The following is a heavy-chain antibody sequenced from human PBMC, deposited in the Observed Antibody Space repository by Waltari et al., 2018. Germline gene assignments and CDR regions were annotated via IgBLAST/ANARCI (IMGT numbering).Heavy chain of an antibody. CDR2: ISANNGHT. CDR3: ARDDADSSNFGGF. J-gene: IGHJ4*02. Sequence: QAQLVQSGAEVKKPGASVKVSCRASGYTFSDFGISWVRQAPGQGLEWMGWISANNGHTNHAQKFQGRLIMTKDTSTTTVYMEIRSLRSDDTAIYYCARDDADSSNFGGFWGQGTLVTVSS. D-gene: IGHD6-13*01. CDR1: GYTFSDFG. V-gene: IGHV1-18*01.